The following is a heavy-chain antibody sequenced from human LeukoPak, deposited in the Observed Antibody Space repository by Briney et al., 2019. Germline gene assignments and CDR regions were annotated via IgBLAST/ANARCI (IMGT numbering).Heavy chain of an antibody. J-gene: IGHJ4*02. V-gene: IGHV4-4*02. CDR3: ARQTGSGLFILP. CDR1: GGSISSNNW. CDR2: INHSGST. Sequence: SETLSLTCAVSGGSISSNNWWSWVRQPPGKGLEWIGEINHSGSTNYNPSLKSRVTISVDTSKNQFSLKLSSVTAADTAVYYCARQTGSGLFILPGGQGTLVTVSS. D-gene: IGHD3/OR15-3a*01.